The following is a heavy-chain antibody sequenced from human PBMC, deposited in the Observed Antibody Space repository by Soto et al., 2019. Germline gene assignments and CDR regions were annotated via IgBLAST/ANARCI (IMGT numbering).Heavy chain of an antibody. CDR1: GFTFDDYA. Sequence: GGSLRLSCAASGFTFDDYAMHWVRQAPGKGLEWVSGISWNSGSIGYADSVKGRFTISRDNAKNSLYLQMNSLRAEDTALYYCANYDSSGDPRGGAFDIWGQGTMVTVSS. D-gene: IGHD3-22*01. V-gene: IGHV3-9*01. CDR2: ISWNSGSI. CDR3: ANYDSSGDPRGGAFDI. J-gene: IGHJ3*02.